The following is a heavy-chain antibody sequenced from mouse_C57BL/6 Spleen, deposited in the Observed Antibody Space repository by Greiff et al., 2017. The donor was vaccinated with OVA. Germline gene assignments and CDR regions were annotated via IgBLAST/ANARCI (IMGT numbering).Heavy chain of an antibody. D-gene: IGHD4-1*01. Sequence: QVQLQQPGAELVRPGSSVKLSCKASGYTFTSYWMHWVKQRPIQGLEWIGNIDPSDSETHYNQKFKDKATLTVDKSSSTAYMQLSSLTSEDSAVYDCARLTGRGWFAYWGQGTLVTVSA. CDR2: IDPSDSET. CDR1: GYTFTSYW. V-gene: IGHV1-52*01. J-gene: IGHJ3*01. CDR3: ARLTGRGWFAY.